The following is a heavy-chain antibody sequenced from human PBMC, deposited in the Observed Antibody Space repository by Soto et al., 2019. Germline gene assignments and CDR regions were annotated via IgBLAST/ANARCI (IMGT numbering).Heavy chain of an antibody. CDR3: ASMPSVILHSYGFVTPFDI. J-gene: IGHJ3*02. V-gene: IGHV1-69*12. Sequence: QVQLVQSGAEVKKTGSSVKLSCKASGGTFSSYAFSWVRQAPRQGLEWMGGIIPMFRTANYAQKFRDRVTISADESTTTVYMELTGLKSDDTALYFCASMPSVILHSYGFVTPFDIWGQGTMVIVSS. D-gene: IGHD2-2*01. CDR1: GGTFSSYA. CDR2: IIPMFRTA.